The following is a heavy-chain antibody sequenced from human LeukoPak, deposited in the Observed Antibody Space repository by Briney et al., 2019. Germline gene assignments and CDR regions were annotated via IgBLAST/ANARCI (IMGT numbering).Heavy chain of an antibody. V-gene: IGHV4-59*01. CDR3: ARVNGPTDYYYYMDV. D-gene: IGHD2-8*01. CDR1: GGSISSYY. CDR2: IYYSGST. Sequence: SETLSLTCTVSGGSISSYYWSWIRQPPGKGLEWIGYIYYSGSTNYNPSLKSRVTISVDTPKNQFSLKLSSVTAADTAVYYCARVNGPTDYYYYMDVWGKGTTVTVSS. J-gene: IGHJ6*03.